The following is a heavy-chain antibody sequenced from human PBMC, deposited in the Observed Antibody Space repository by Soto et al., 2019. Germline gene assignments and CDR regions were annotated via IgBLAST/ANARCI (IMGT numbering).Heavy chain of an antibody. J-gene: IGHJ4*02. Sequence: EVQLVESGGGLVQPGGSLRLSCAASGFTVSSNYKSWVRQAPGKGLEWVSVIYSGGSTYYADSVKGRFTISRHNSKNTLYLQMNSLRAEDTAVYYCARGSLWEQWLPYDYWGQGTLVTVSS. CDR2: IYSGGST. V-gene: IGHV3-53*04. D-gene: IGHD6-19*01. CDR1: GFTVSSNY. CDR3: ARGSLWEQWLPYDY.